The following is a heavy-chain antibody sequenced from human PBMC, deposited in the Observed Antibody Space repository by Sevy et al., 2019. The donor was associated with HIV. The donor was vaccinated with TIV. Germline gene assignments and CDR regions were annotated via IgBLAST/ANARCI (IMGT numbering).Heavy chain of an antibody. CDR1: GYTFTSYG. CDR2: ISAYSGNT. D-gene: IGHD3-9*01. V-gene: IGHV1-18*04. J-gene: IGHJ5*02. CDR3: ARVGYDILTGYYNRWFDP. Sequence: ASVKVSCKASGYTFTSYGISWVRQAPGQGLEWMGWISAYSGNTKYAQKLQGRVTMTTDTSTSTAYMELRSLRSDDTAVYYCARVGYDILTGYYNRWFDPWGQGTLVTVSS.